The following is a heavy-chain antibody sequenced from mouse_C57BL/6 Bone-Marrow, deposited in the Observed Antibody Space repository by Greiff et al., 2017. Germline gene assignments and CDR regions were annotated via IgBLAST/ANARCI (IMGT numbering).Heavy chain of an antibody. CDR1: GYAFSSYW. Sequence: QVQLQQSGAELVKPGASVKISCKASGYAFSSYWMNWVKQRPGKGLEWIGQIYPGDGDTNYNGKFKGKATLTADKSSSTAYMQLSSLTSEDSAVYFCARESITTVVAHWYFDVWGTGTTVTVSS. J-gene: IGHJ1*03. CDR2: IYPGDGDT. V-gene: IGHV1-80*01. CDR3: ARESITTVVAHWYFDV. D-gene: IGHD1-1*01.